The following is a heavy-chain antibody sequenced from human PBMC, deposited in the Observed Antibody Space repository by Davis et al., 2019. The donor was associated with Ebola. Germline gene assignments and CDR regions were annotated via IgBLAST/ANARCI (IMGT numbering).Heavy chain of an antibody. CDR1: GGSIGSSSYN. CDR3: ARGGPRRYYYYGMDV. D-gene: IGHD6-25*01. CDR2: INHSGST. V-gene: IGHV4-39*07. J-gene: IGHJ6*02. Sequence: MPSETLSLTCTVSGGSIGSSSYNWGWIRQPPGKGLEWIGEINHSGSTNYNPSLKSRVTISVDTSKNQFSLKLSSVTAADTAVYYCARGGPRRYYYYGMDVWGQGTTVTVSS.